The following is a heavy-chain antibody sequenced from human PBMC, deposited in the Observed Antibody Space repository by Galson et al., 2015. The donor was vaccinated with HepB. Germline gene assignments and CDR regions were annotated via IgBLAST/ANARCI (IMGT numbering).Heavy chain of an antibody. J-gene: IGHJ4*02. V-gene: IGHV4-59*01. CDR3: ARSMTTVTTVRGTFHASFDY. Sequence: SETLSLTCTVSGGSISSSYWSWIRQPPGKGLEWIGYIYYSGSTNYNPSLKSRVTISVDTSKNQFSLKLSSVTAADTAVYYCARSMTTVTTVRGTFHASFDYWGQGTLVTVSS. CDR1: GGSISSSY. CDR2: IYYSGST. D-gene: IGHD4-17*01.